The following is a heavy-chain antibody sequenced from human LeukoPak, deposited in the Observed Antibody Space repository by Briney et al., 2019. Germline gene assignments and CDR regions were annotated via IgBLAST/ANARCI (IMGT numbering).Heavy chain of an antibody. CDR3: ARRPGTTGDFDY. D-gene: IGHD3-9*01. J-gene: IGHJ4*02. CDR1: GGSMISYD. V-gene: IGHV4-59*12. Sequence: SETLTLTCAVSGGSMISYDWRWIRQPPGKGLEWIGYIYYRGITNYNPSLKSRVTISIDTSKNQFSPKLRSVAAADTAMYYCARRPGTTGDFDYWGQGTLVTVSS. CDR2: IYYRGIT.